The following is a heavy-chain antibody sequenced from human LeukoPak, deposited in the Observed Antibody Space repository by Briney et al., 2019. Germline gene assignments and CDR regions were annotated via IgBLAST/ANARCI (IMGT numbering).Heavy chain of an antibody. Sequence: GGSLRLSCEASGFTFSNYAMSWVRQAPGKGLEWVSSISGSSDNTNYADSVKGRFTISRDNSKNILYLQMNSLTAEDTAVYWCARDSDRPPTSFDYWGQGTLVTVSS. D-gene: IGHD1-1*01. CDR1: GFTFSNYA. CDR2: ISGSSDNT. CDR3: ARDSDRPPTSFDY. J-gene: IGHJ4*02. V-gene: IGHV3-23*01.